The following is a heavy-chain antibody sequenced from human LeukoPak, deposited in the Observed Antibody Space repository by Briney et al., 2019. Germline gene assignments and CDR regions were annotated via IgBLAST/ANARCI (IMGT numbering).Heavy chain of an antibody. D-gene: IGHD2-2*01. CDR1: GYTFTSYG. CDR2: ISAYNGNT. Sequence: ASVKVSCKASGYTFTSYGISWVRQAPGQGLEWMGWISAYNGNTNYAQKLQGRATMTTDTSTSTAYMELRSLRSDDTAVYYCARGVPIVVVPAAQIDYWGQGTLVTVSS. J-gene: IGHJ4*02. CDR3: ARGVPIVVVPAAQIDY. V-gene: IGHV1-18*01.